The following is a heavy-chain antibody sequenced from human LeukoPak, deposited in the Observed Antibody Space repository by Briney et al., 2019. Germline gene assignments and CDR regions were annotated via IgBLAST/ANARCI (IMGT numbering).Heavy chain of an antibody. CDR1: GITFSNYR. Sequence: GGSLRLSCAASGITFSNYRMDWVRQAPGKGLEWISYISTDSITTFYADSVRGRFIISRDNANNSLYLQMNGLRVEDTALYYCARHTYCSGSSCYIGGAFDIWGHGTMVTVSS. J-gene: IGHJ3*02. CDR2: ISTDSITT. V-gene: IGHV3-48*01. D-gene: IGHD2-2*02. CDR3: ARHTYCSGSSCYIGGAFDI.